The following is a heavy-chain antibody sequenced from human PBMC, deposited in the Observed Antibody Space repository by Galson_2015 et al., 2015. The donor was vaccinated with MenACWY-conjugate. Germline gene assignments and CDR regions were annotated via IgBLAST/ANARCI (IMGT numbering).Heavy chain of an antibody. V-gene: IGHV1-2*04. CDR1: GYTFTGFY. J-gene: IGHJ4*02. Sequence: SVKVSCKASGYTFTGFYIHWVRQAPGQGLEWMGWINPKSGDTNYAQKFQGWFTTTRDTSTRTAYMDLRRLKSDDTALYYCVTGSGVRCSSLCALDIWGQGTLVAVSS. CDR2: INPKSGDT. D-gene: IGHD2-15*01. CDR3: VTGSGVRCSSLCALDI.